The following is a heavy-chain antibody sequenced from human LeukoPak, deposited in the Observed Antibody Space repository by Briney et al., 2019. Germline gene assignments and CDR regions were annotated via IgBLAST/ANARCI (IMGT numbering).Heavy chain of an antibody. J-gene: IGHJ5*01. D-gene: IGHD6-25*01. CDR3: ITAYSSGWYAC. Sequence: PGGSLRLSCAASGFTFSNAWMSWVRQAPGKGLEWVGRIKSKNDGGKTDYAAPVKGRFTISRDDSKDTLYLQMNSLKTEDTAVYYCITAYSSGWYACWGQGTLVTVSS. CDR1: GFTFSNAW. CDR2: IKSKNDGGKT. V-gene: IGHV3-15*01.